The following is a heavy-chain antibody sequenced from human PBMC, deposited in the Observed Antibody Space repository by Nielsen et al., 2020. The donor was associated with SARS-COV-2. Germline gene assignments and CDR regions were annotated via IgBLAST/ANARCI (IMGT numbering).Heavy chain of an antibody. J-gene: IGHJ4*02. CDR2: IYYSGST. Sequence: SETLSLTCTVSGGSISSGDYYWSWIRQHPGKGLEWIGYIYYSGSTYYNPSLKSRVTISVDTSKNQFSLKLSSVTAADTAVYYCARGVVATTFDYWGQGTLVTVSS. CDR3: ARGVVATTFDY. V-gene: IGHV4-31*03. CDR1: GGSISSGDYY. D-gene: IGHD5-12*01.